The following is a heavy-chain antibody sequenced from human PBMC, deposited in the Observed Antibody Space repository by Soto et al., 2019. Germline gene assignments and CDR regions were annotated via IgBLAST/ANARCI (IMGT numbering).Heavy chain of an antibody. V-gene: IGHV4-61*01. CDR1: GGSISSSSYY. Sequence: PSETLSLTCTVSGGSISSSSYYWSWIRQPPGKGLEWIGYIYYSGSTNYNPSLKSRVTISVDTSKNQFSLKLSSVTAADTAVYYCARDVDYYDSSWFDPWGQGTLVTVSS. D-gene: IGHD3-22*01. CDR3: ARDVDYYDSSWFDP. J-gene: IGHJ5*02. CDR2: IYYSGST.